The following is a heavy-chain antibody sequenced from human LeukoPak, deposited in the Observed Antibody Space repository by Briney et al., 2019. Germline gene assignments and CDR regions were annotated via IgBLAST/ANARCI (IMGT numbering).Heavy chain of an antibody. D-gene: IGHD3-22*01. CDR3: ARDEHQYYHASSGRFDY. J-gene: IGHJ4*02. CDR1: GXTFSYYW. V-gene: IGHV3-7*04. Sequence: GGSLRLSWAASGXTFSYYWMGWVRQAPGKGLEWVANIKQDGSEKYYVDSVKGRFTISRDNAKNSLYLQMNSMRAEDTAVYYCARDEHQYYHASSGRFDYWGQGILVTVSS. CDR2: IKQDGSEK.